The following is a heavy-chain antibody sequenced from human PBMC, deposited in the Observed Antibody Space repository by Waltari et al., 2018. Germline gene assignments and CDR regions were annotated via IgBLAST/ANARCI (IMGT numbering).Heavy chain of an antibody. D-gene: IGHD1-26*01. CDR1: GFTFSRYW. CDR2: INEDGSDK. V-gene: IGHV3-7*01. Sequence: VQLVESGGGLVQPGGSLRLSCGASGFTFSRYWMSWVRQAPGEGREWGAKINEDGSDKYYVDSVKGRFTISRDNAKDALYLQMNGLRAEDTAIYYCARDFEYTGSYGAFDMWGQGTMVTVSS. J-gene: IGHJ3*02. CDR3: ARDFEYTGSYGAFDM.